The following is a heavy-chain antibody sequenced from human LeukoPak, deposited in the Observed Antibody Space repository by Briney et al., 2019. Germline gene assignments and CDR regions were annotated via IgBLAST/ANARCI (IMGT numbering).Heavy chain of an antibody. CDR1: GFTFDDYT. CDR3: AKEGMATIWRYFDY. CDR2: ISWDGGST. Sequence: GGSLRLSCAASGFTFDDYTMHWVRQAPGKGLEWVSLISWDGGSTYYADSVKGRFTISRDNSKNSLYLQMNSLRTEDTALYYCAKEGMATIWRYFDYWGQGTLVTASS. J-gene: IGHJ4*02. D-gene: IGHD5-24*01. V-gene: IGHV3-43*01.